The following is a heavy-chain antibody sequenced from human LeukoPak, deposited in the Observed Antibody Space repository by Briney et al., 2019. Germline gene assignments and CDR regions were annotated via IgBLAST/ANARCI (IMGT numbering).Heavy chain of an antibody. V-gene: IGHV3-11*04. CDR3: ARDDYNNYGWVDP. Sequence: GGSLRLSCAASGVTFSDYYMSWIRQAPGKGLEWVSYISTSGSTIFYADSVKGRFTISRDNAKNSLYLQMNGLRAEDTAVYYCARDDYNNYGWVDPWGQGTLVTVSS. CDR1: GVTFSDYY. J-gene: IGHJ5*02. CDR2: ISTSGSTI. D-gene: IGHD4-11*01.